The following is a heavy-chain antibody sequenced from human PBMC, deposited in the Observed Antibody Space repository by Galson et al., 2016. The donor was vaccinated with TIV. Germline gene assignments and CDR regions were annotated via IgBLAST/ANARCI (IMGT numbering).Heavy chain of an antibody. D-gene: IGHD3-22*01. J-gene: IGHJ4*02. Sequence: SVKVSCKASGYRFTGYHIHWVRQAPGQGLEWMGWINPSSGGTKSAKKFQGWVTMTRDTSISTAYMELSSLKSDDTAVYYCARGGFLKDYGDRSGYYPLDYWGQGTLLTVSA. CDR2: INPSSGGT. CDR1: GYRFTGYH. CDR3: ARGGFLKDYGDRSGYYPLDY. V-gene: IGHV1-2*04.